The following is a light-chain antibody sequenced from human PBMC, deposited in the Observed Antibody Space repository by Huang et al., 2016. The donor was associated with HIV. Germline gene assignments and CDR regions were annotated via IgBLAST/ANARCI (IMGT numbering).Light chain of an antibody. V-gene: IGKV1-5*03. Sequence: DIQMTQSPSTLSASVGDRVTIPCRASQSLSSWLAWYQQKPGKAPKILISNSSSLESGVPSRDSGSGSETKFTLNISSLQRDDFATYYCQQYKSQWTFGQGTKVEIK. J-gene: IGKJ1*01. CDR1: QSLSSW. CDR3: QQYKSQWT. CDR2: NSS.